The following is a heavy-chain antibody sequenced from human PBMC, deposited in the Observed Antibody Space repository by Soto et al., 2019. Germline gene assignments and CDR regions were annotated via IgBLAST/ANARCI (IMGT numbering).Heavy chain of an antibody. Sequence: QVHLVQSGAEVKKPGASMKVSCTASGYTLTSHHVHWVRQAPGRRLEWMGSINPANGVAQYTASFQGGVIMTRDTSTSTVYMEWRGLTSEDTAIFDCARGGGVGLDGSAAFDIWGQGTMVTVSS. J-gene: IGHJ3*02. V-gene: IGHV1-46*01. D-gene: IGHD1-1*01. CDR3: ARGGGVGLDGSAAFDI. CDR1: GYTLTSHH. CDR2: INPANGVA.